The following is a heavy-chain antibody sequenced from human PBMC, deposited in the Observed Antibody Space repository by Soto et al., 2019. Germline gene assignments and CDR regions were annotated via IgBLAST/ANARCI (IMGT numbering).Heavy chain of an antibody. V-gene: IGHV3-21*01. J-gene: IGHJ3*02. D-gene: IGHD3-10*02. CDR1: GFTFSSYS. CDR3: ARDGSACSICFDI. Sequence: GGSLRLSCAASGFTFSSYSMNWVRQAPGKGLEWVSSISSSSSYIYYADSVKGRFTISRANAKNSLYLQMNSLRVEDTAVYYCARDGSACSICFDIWGQGTMVTVSS. CDR2: ISSSSSYI.